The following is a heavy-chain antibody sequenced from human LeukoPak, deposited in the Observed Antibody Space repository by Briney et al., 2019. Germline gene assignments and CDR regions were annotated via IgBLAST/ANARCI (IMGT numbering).Heavy chain of an antibody. D-gene: IGHD4-17*01. CDR1: GGSISSYY. J-gene: IGHJ3*02. CDR2: IYYSGST. Sequence: PSETLSLTCTVSGGSISSYYWSWIRQPPGKGLEWIGYIYYSGSTNYNPSLKSRVTISVDTSKNQFSLKLSSVTAADTAVYYCARGTGDYVQQPGAFDIWGQGTMVTVSS. CDR3: ARGTGDYVQQPGAFDI. V-gene: IGHV4-59*08.